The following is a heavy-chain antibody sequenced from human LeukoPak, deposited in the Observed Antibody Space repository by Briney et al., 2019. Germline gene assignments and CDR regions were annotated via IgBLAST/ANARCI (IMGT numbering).Heavy chain of an antibody. CDR2: IDGEGTGT. D-gene: IGHD3-10*01. CDR3: KKDLYGSRSVETGMDV. Sequence: PGGSPRLSCAASGFTFGDYDMHWVRQVPGKGLEWVSHIDGEGTGTWYSDSVKGRFTISRDNGNNFLYLQMNSLTTEDTPLYYCKKDLYGSRSVETGMDVWGQGTTVIVSS. J-gene: IGHJ6*02. V-gene: IGHV3-43*02. CDR1: GFTFGDYD.